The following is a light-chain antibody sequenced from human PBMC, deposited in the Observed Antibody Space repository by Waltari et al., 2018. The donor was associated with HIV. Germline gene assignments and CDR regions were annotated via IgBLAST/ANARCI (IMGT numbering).Light chain of an antibody. J-gene: IGLJ1*01. V-gene: IGLV2-14*03. CDR1: NSDVGGSNY. CDR3: SSYTRSTTLDAV. Sequence: QSALTQPASVSGSPGQSITISCSGTNSDVGGSNYFSCYQQHPGKAPKLIIFDVSHRPSGISNRFSGSKSGNTASLTISGLQAEDEADYYCSSYTRSTTLDAVFGTGTKVSVL. CDR2: DVS.